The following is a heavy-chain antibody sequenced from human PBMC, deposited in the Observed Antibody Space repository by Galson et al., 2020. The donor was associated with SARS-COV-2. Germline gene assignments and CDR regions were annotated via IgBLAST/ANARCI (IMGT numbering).Heavy chain of an antibody. CDR2: IYYSGST. D-gene: IGHD2-2*01. Sequence: SETLSLTCTVSGGSISSSSYYWGWIRQPPGKGLEWIGSIYYSGSTYYNPSLKSRVTISVDTSKNQFSLKLSSVTAADTAVYYCARHLGRDIVVVPAAITYYFDYWGQGTLVTVSS. V-gene: IGHV4-39*01. CDR1: GGSISSSSYY. J-gene: IGHJ4*02. CDR3: ARHLGRDIVVVPAAITYYFDY.